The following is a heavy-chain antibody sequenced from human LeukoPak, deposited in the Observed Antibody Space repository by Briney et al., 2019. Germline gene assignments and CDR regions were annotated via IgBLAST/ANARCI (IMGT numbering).Heavy chain of an antibody. V-gene: IGHV4-34*01. CDR3: ARFPCSPETGYCSLDP. CDR1: GGAFSGHY. CDR2: INHAGST. J-gene: IGHJ5*02. Sequence: SETLSLTCAVYGGAFSGHYWTWIRQSPGEGLEWIGEINHAGSTTYNPSLKNRVTISVDASKNQFSMTLRSVTAADTAVYYCARFPCSPETGYCSLDPWGQG. D-gene: IGHD3-9*01.